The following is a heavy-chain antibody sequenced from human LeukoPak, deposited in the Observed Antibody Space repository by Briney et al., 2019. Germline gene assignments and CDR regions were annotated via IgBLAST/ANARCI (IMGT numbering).Heavy chain of an antibody. CDR1: GFTFSSYW. J-gene: IGHJ4*02. CDR2: IYSGGST. Sequence: GGSLRLSCAASGFTFSSYWMHWVRQAPGKGLEWVSVIYSGGSTYYADSVKGRFTISRDNSKSTLYIQMNSLRAEDTAVYYCARAKPKNMVRGLIMRRESRYYFDYWGQGTLVTVSS. CDR3: ARAKPKNMVRGLIMRRESRYYFDY. V-gene: IGHV3-53*01. D-gene: IGHD3-10*01.